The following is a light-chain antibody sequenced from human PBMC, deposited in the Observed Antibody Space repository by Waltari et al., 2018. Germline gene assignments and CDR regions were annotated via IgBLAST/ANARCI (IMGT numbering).Light chain of an antibody. J-gene: IGLJ2*01. Sequence: QSVLTQPPSVSGAPGQRVTISCAGSSSNIGAGHDVHWYQKVPGTAPKLLIYNNINRPSGVPDRFSGSKSGTSASLAITGRQAEDEADYYCQSYDNALSALIFGGGTQLTVL. V-gene: IGLV1-40*01. CDR3: QSYDNALSALI. CDR2: NNI. CDR1: SSNIGAGHD.